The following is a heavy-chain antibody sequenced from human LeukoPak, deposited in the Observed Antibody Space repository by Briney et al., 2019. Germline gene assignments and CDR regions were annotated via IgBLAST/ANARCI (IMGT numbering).Heavy chain of an antibody. D-gene: IGHD5-24*01. CDR3: TRDQMNY. CDR2: IFSNGDT. Sequence: PGGALRLSLTASEFPFSRNYMLGVRPAPGKGLEWVSLIFSNGDTHYADSVKGRFTISRDTSKNTVSLQMNSLRAEDTAMYYCTRDQMNYWGQGTLVTVSS. CDR1: EFPFSRNY. J-gene: IGHJ4*02. V-gene: IGHV3-53*01.